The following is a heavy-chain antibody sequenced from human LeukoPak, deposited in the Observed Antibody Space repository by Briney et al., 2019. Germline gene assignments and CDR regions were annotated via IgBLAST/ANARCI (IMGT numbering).Heavy chain of an antibody. D-gene: IGHD3-9*01. CDR3: AKEYDILTGYYAFDI. CDR1: GFTVSSNY. CDR2: IYSGGST. J-gene: IGHJ3*02. Sequence: TGGSLRLSCAASGFTVSSNYMSWVRQAPGKGLEWVSVIYSGGSTYYADSVKGRFTISRDNSKNTLYLQMNSLRAEDTAVYYCAKEYDILTGYYAFDIWGQGTMVTVSS. V-gene: IGHV3-53*05.